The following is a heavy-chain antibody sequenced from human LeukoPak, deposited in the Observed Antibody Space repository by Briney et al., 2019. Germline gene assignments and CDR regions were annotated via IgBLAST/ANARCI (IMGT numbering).Heavy chain of an antibody. V-gene: IGHV3-53*01. D-gene: IGHD3-10*01. Sequence: GGSLRLSCAASGFTVSSNYMSWVRQAAGKRLEWVSVIYSGGSTYYADSVKGRFTISRDNSKNTLYLQMNSLRAEDTAVYYCASGKSLWFRELWNDYWGQGTLVTVSS. CDR1: GFTVSSNY. J-gene: IGHJ4*02. CDR2: IYSGGST. CDR3: ASGKSLWFRELWNDY.